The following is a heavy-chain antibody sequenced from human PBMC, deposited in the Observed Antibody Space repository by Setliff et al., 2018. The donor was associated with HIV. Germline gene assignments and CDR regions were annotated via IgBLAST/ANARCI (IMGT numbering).Heavy chain of an antibody. V-gene: IGHV3-15*01. CDR2: IKAKVVGATT. Sequence: PGGSLRLSCAASGFTFSSYAMSWVRQAPGKGLEWVGHIKAKVVGATTDYSAPVRDRFTISRDDSRDILYLQMNSLKTEDTAVYYCTTDPMSQYYYGSGSYYLLSFDYWGQGTLVTVSS. D-gene: IGHD3-10*01. J-gene: IGHJ4*02. CDR3: TTDPMSQYYYGSGSYYLLSFDY. CDR1: GFTFSSYA.